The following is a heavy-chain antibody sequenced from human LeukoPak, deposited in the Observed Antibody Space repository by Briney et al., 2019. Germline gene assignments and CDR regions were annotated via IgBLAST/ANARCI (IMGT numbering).Heavy chain of an antibody. D-gene: IGHD6-13*01. CDR1: GGSFSGYY. Sequence: SETLSLTCAVYGGSFSGYYWSWIRQPPGKGLEWIGEINHSGSTYYNPSLKSRLTISVDTSKNQFSLNLTSVTAAVTAVYYCARIVAAAANLFVPWGQGTLVTVSS. CDR3: ARIVAAAANLFVP. J-gene: IGHJ5*02. CDR2: INHSGST. V-gene: IGHV4-34*01.